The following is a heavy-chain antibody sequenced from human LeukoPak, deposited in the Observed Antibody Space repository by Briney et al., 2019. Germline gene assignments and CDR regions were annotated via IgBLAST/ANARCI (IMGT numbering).Heavy chain of an antibody. J-gene: IGHJ4*02. CDR3: ARHNLPEWYSSSSPFDY. V-gene: IGHV5-51*01. D-gene: IGHD6-6*01. CDR1: GYSFTSYW. Sequence: GESLKISCKGSGYSFTSYWIGWVRQMPGKGLEWMGIIYPGDSDTRYSPSFQGQVTISADKSISTAYLQWSSLKASDTAMYYCARHNLPEWYSSSSPFDYWAREPWSPSPQ. CDR2: IYPGDSDT.